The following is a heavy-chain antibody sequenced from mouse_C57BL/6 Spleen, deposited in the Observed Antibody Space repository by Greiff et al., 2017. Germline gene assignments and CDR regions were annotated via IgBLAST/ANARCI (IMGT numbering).Heavy chain of an antibody. Sequence: EVHLVESGGGLVKPGGSLKLSCAASGFTFSSYAMSWVRQTPEKRLGWVATISDGGSYTYYPDNVKGRFTISRDNAKNNLYLQRSHLKSEDTAMYYCARDNGNYVGSMDYWGQGTSVTVSS. CDR3: ARDNGNYVGSMDY. CDR1: GFTFSSYA. CDR2: ISDGGSYT. D-gene: IGHD2-1*01. J-gene: IGHJ4*01. V-gene: IGHV5-4*01.